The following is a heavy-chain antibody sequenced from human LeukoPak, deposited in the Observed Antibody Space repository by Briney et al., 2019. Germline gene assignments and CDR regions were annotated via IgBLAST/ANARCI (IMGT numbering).Heavy chain of an antibody. CDR3: TPSGRSSSWYKY. Sequence: GGSLRLSCAASEFTFSNAWMSWVRQAPGKGLEWVGRIKSKTDGGTTDYAAPVKGRFTISRDDSKNTLYLQMNGLKTEDTAVYYCTPSGRSSSWYKYWGQGTLVTVSS. V-gene: IGHV3-15*01. J-gene: IGHJ4*02. D-gene: IGHD6-13*01. CDR1: EFTFSNAW. CDR2: IKSKTDGGTT.